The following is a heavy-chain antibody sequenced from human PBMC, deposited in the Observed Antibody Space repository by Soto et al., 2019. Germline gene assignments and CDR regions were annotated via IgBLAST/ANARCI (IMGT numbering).Heavy chain of an antibody. CDR1: GDSVSSNSAA. D-gene: IGHD1-7*01. V-gene: IGHV6-1*01. J-gene: IGHJ6*02. CDR3: ARLRTGTRGYYYYGMDV. CDR2: TYYRSKWYN. Sequence: SQTLSLTCVISGDSVSSNSAAWNWIRQSPSRGLEWLGRTYYRSKWYNDYAVSVKSRITINPDTSKNQFSLQLNSVTPEDTAVYYCARLRTGTRGYYYYGMDVWGQGTTVTVSS.